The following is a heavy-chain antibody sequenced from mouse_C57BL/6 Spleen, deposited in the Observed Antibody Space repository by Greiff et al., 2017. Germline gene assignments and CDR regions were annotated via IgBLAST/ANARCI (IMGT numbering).Heavy chain of an antibody. CDR1: GYSFTGYY. CDR3: ARGTGINY. V-gene: IGHV1-42*01. Sequence: EVKLQESGPELVKPGASVKISCKASGYSFTGYYMNWVKQSPEKSLEWIGEINPSTGGTTYNQKFKAKATLTVDKSSSTAYMQLKSLTSEDSAVYYCARGTGINYWGQGTTLTVSS. D-gene: IGHD4-1*01. J-gene: IGHJ2*01. CDR2: INPSTGGT.